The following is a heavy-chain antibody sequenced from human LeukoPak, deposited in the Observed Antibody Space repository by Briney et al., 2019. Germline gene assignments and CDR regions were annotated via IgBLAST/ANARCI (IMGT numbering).Heavy chain of an antibody. CDR2: INPSGGGT. D-gene: IGHD2-21*02. V-gene: IGHV1-46*01. CDR3: ARGLGDHFDY. Sequence: ASVKVSCKASGYTFTSYYIHWVRHAPGQGLEWMGIINPSGGGTSYAQKFQGRVTMTRDTSTRTVYMELGSLRSEDTAVYYCARGLGDHFDYWGQGTLVTVSS. CDR1: GYTFTSYY. J-gene: IGHJ4*02.